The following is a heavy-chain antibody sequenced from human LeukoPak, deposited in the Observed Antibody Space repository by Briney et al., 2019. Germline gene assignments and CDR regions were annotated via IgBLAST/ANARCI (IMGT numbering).Heavy chain of an antibody. CDR1: GYTFTSYD. V-gene: IGHV1-8*03. D-gene: IGHD2-2*01. CDR2: MNPNSGNT. J-gene: IGHJ5*02. Sequence: ASVKVSCKASGYTFTSYDINWVRQATGQGLEWMGWMNPNSGNTGYAQKFQGRVTITRNTSISTAYMELRSLRSENTAVYYCAKNLGYCSSTICYSLDPWGQGTLVTVSS. CDR3: AKNLGYCSSTICYSLDP.